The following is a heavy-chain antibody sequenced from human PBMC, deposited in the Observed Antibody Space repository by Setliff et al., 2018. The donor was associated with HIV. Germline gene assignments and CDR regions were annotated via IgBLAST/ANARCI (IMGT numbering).Heavy chain of an antibody. V-gene: IGHV1-8*02. CDR3: ARYEGVMTYAAYPLGH. J-gene: IGHJ4*02. Sequence: ASVKVSCKASGYTFTNYDINWVRQAAGQGLEWMAWMNPNTGKTGYAQKFRGRVTLTRNTSISTAYLELSSLRSEDTAMYYCARYEGVMTYAAYPLGHWGQGTLVTVSS. CDR1: GYTFTNYD. D-gene: IGHD3-16*01. CDR2: MNPNTGKT.